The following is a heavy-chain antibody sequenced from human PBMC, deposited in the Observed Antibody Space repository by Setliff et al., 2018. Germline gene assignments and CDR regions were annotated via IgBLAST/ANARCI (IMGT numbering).Heavy chain of an antibody. CDR2: IHSSGSA. CDR3: ARVTGFFYVDA. D-gene: IGHD3-3*01. V-gene: IGHV4-61*09. J-gene: IGHJ6*03. CDR1: GASISSGSYY. Sequence: SETLSLTCTVSGASISSGSYYWSWIRQPAGKGLEWIGHIHSSGSANYNSSLESRLTMSLDPSKKQFSLKLRSVTAADTAVYYCARVTGFFYVDAWGKGTTVTVSS.